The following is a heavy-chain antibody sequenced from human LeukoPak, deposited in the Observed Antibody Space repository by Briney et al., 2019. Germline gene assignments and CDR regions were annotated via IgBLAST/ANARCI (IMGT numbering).Heavy chain of an antibody. J-gene: IGHJ3*02. CDR1: GGTFSSYA. V-gene: IGHV1-69*05. D-gene: IGHD3-22*01. Sequence: SVKVSCKASGGTFSSYAISWVRQAPGQGLEWMGGIIPIFGTANYAQKSQGRVTITTDESTSTAYMALSSLRSEDTAVYYCARAGVTMIVVGAFGIWGQGTMVTVSS. CDR2: IIPIFGTA. CDR3: ARAGVTMIVVGAFGI.